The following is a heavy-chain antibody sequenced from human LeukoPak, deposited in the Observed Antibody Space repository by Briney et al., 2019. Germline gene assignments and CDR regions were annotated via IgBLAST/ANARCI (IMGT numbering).Heavy chain of an antibody. J-gene: IGHJ4*02. CDR3: AKDPPNCGRCYSDY. D-gene: IGHD2-21*01. CDR2: ISGSGGST. CDR1: GFTFSSYA. Sequence: AGSLSLSCAASGFTFSSYAMSWVRQAPGKGLEWVSAISGSGGSTYYADSVKGQFTISRDNSKNTLYLQMNSLRAEDTAVYYCAKDPPNCGRCYSDYWGQGTLVSVSS. V-gene: IGHV3-23*01.